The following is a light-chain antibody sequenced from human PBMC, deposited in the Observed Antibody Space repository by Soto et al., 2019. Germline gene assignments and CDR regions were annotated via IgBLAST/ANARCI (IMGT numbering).Light chain of an antibody. J-gene: IGKJ4*01. V-gene: IGKV3-15*01. CDR2: GAS. CDR3: QQYNNWPPLT. CDR1: QSVSSN. Sequence: EIVLTQSPATLSVSPGERATLSCRASQSVSSNLAWYPQKPGQAPRLLIYGASTRATGIPARFSGSWSGTAFTITISSLQSEDFAVYYCQQYNNWPPLTFGGGTKVEIK.